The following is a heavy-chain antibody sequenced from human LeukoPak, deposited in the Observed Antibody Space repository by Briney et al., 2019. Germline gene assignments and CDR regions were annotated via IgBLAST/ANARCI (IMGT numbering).Heavy chain of an antibody. Sequence: ASAKDSCKASGYTFTGYYLHWVRQAPGQGPQWIGWIHPNSYGKQYAQMFQDRVNMTREQAIHTADMELSGVTAYDTAIYYCVRDLHGEDDFWGQGTLVTVSS. V-gene: IGHV1-2*02. D-gene: IGHD3-3*01. J-gene: IGHJ4*02. CDR3: VRDLHGEDDF. CDR1: GYTFTGYY. CDR2: IHPNSYGK.